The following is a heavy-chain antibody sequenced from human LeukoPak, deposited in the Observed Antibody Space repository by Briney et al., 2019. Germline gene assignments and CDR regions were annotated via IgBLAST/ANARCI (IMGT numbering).Heavy chain of an antibody. CDR1: GYTFTDNH. J-gene: IGHJ3*02. Sequence: ASVKFSCKASGYTFTDNHMYWIRQAPGQGPECMGWINPNSGGTNYAQKFQGRITMTRDTSISTAYMELSRLTSDDTAIYFCARELGRNAFDIWGQGTMVTASP. V-gene: IGHV1-2*02. D-gene: IGHD7-27*01. CDR3: ARELGRNAFDI. CDR2: INPNSGGT.